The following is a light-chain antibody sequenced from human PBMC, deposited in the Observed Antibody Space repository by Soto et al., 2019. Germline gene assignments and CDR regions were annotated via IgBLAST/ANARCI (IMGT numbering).Light chain of an antibody. V-gene: IGKV3-20*01. J-gene: IGKJ4*01. Sequence: EIVLTQSPGTLSLSPGERATLSCRASQSVSSSYLAWYQQKPGQAPRLLIYGASSRATGIPARFSGSGCGTNFTLTISRREPEDGVVYYCQQYGSTPPLTFGGGTKVEIK. CDR2: GAS. CDR3: QQYGSTPPLT. CDR1: QSVSSSY.